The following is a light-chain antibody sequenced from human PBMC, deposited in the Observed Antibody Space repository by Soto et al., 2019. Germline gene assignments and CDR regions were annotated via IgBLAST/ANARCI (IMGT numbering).Light chain of an antibody. CDR1: QSINNW. CDR2: KAS. CDR3: QQSQSYPYT. J-gene: IGKJ2*01. V-gene: IGKV1-5*03. Sequence: DIQMTQSPSTLSASVGDRVTVTCRASQSINNWLAWYQQKPGKAPKLLIYKASTLQSGVPSRFSGSGSGTEFTLTVSSLQPDDFATYYCQQSQSYPYTFGQGTKLEIK.